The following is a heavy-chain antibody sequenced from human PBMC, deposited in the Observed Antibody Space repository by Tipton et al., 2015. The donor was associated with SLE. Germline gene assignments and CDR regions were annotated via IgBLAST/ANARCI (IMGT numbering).Heavy chain of an antibody. CDR2: IRYDGSNK. J-gene: IGHJ2*01. CDR1: GFTFNSYG. CDR3: AKGAPLATVGEFDL. Sequence: SLRLSCAASGFTFNSYGMHWVRQAPGKGLEWVAFIRYDGSNKYYADSVKGRFTISRDNSKNTLYLQMNSLRAEDTAVYYCAKGAPLATVGEFDLWGRGTLVTVSS. D-gene: IGHD4-17*01. V-gene: IGHV3-30*02.